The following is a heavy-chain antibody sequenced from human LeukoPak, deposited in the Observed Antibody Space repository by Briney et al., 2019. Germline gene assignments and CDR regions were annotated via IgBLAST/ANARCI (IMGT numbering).Heavy chain of an antibody. CDR1: GFTFSSYS. V-gene: IGHV3-21*06. Sequence: GGSLRLSCAASGFTFSSYSMNWVRQAPGKGPEWVSSISSSSSYKYYADSVKGRFTISRDNAKNSLYLQMNSLRAEDTAVYYCARDSIAVAPSYYYYYGMDVWGQGTTVTVSS. CDR3: ARDSIAVAPSYYYYYGMDV. CDR2: ISSSSSYK. D-gene: IGHD6-19*01. J-gene: IGHJ6*02.